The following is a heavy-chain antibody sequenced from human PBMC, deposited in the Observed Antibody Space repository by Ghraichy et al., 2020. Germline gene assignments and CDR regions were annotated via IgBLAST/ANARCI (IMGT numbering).Heavy chain of an antibody. CDR2: MNPNSGNT. J-gene: IGHJ6*02. CDR3: AAQGLTGSGDYYYGIDV. Sequence: ASVKVSCKASGYTFTSYDINWVRQATGQGLEWMGWMNPNSGNTGYAQKFQGRVTMTRNTSISTAYMELSSLRSEDTAVYYCAAQGLTGSGDYYYGIDVWGQGTTVTVSS. D-gene: IGHD3-9*01. CDR1: GYTFTSYD. V-gene: IGHV1-8*01.